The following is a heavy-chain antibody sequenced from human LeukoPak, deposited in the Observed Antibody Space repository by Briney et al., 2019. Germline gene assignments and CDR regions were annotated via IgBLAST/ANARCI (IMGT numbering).Heavy chain of an antibody. CDR3: ARGIVVVVGASDHFDY. V-gene: IGHV3-7*01. J-gene: IGHJ4*02. Sequence: GGSLRLSCVASGFTFSTYWMNWVRQAPGKGLERVGTISPDGSDKYYVDSVKGRFTISRDNAKTSLYLQINSLRADDTALYFCARGIVVVVGASDHFDYWGQGTLITVST. CDR2: ISPDGSDK. D-gene: IGHD2-15*01. CDR1: GFTFSTYW.